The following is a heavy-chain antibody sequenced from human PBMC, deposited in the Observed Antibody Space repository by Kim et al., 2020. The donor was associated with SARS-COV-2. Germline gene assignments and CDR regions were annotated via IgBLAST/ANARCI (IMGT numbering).Heavy chain of an antibody. CDR2: VSVSGST. V-gene: IGHV4-4*07. CDR3: ARQVVGSDRRFDY. CDR1: GDSSSAYR. J-gene: IGHJ4*02. Sequence: SETLSLLCTVPGDSSSAYRWTWIRQPAGKGLEWIGRVSVSGSTNYNPSLKGRVTMSVDTSENQMSLRLSSVTAADTAMYYCARQVVGSDRRFDYWGQGILVTVSS. D-gene: IGHD3-10*01.